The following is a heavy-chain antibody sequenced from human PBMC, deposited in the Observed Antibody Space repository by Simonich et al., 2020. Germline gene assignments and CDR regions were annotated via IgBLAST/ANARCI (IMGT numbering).Heavy chain of an antibody. CDR3: ARWIAVAGTGAYGMDV. CDR1: GFTFSSYS. J-gene: IGHJ6*02. D-gene: IGHD6-19*01. Sequence: EVQLVESGGGLVKPGGSLRLSCAASGFTFSSYSMNWVRQAPGKGLEWVSSISSSRSNIYDADSVKGRFTSPRDDAKNSRYLQMNSLRAEDTAVYYCARWIAVAGTGAYGMDVWGQGTTVTVSS. CDR2: ISSSRSNI. V-gene: IGHV3-21*01.